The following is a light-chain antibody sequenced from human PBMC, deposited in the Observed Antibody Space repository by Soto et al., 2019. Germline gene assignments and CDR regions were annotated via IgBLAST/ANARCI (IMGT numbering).Light chain of an antibody. V-gene: IGLV2-23*01. CDR2: EDS. CDR1: SSDVGNYNL. CDR3: WSYAVGRTYV. Sequence: ALTQPASVSGSPGQSITISCTGSSSDVGNYNLVSWYQQHPGKAPKLMIYEDSKWPSGVSNRFSGSKSGNTAYLTISGLQAEDEADYYCWSYAVGRTYVFGTGTKVTVL. J-gene: IGLJ1*01.